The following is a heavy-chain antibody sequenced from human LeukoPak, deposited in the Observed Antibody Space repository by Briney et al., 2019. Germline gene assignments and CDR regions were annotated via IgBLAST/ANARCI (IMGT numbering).Heavy chain of an antibody. V-gene: IGHV4-34*01. J-gene: IGHJ6*03. Sequence: SETLSLTCAAYGVSFSGYYWSWIRQPPGKGLEWIGEINHSGSTNYNPSLKCRVTISVNTSKNQFSLKLSSVTAADTAVYYCARVGYCSSTSCYEDMDVWGKGTTVTVSS. CDR3: ARVGYCSSTSCYEDMDV. CDR1: GVSFSGYY. D-gene: IGHD2-2*01. CDR2: INHSGST.